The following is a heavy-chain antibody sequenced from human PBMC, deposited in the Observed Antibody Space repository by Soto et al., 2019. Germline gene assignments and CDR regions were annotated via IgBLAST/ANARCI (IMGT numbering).Heavy chain of an antibody. D-gene: IGHD1-26*01. CDR2: INHSGST. V-gene: IGHV4-34*01. J-gene: IGHJ6*02. CDR3: ARAFVGATTSRYYYYGMDV. Sequence: SETLSLTCAVYGGSFSGYYWSWIRQPPGKGLEWIGEINHSGSTNYNPSLKSRVTISVDTSKNQFSLKLSSVTAADTAVYYCARAFVGATTSRYYYYGMDVWGQGTTVT. CDR1: GGSFSGYY.